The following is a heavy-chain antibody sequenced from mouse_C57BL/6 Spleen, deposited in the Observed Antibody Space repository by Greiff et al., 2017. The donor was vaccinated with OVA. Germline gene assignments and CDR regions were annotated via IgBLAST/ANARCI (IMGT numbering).Heavy chain of an antibody. V-gene: IGHV5-6*01. CDR2: ISSGGSYT. J-gene: IGHJ3*01. CDR1: GFTFSSYG. Sequence: DVHLVESGGDLVKPGGSLKLSCAASGFTFSSYGMSWVRQTPDKRLEWVATISSGGSYTYYPDSVKGRFTISRDNAKNTLYLQMSSLKSEDTAMYYCARGGDYDDGFAYWGQGTLVTVSA. CDR3: ARGGDYDDGFAY. D-gene: IGHD2-4*01.